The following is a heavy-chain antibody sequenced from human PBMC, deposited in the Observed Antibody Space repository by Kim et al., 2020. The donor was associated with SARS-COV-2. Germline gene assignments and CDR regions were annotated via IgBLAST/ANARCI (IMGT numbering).Heavy chain of an antibody. J-gene: IGHJ4*02. Sequence: SQTLSLTCAISGDSVSSNSASWTWIRQSPSRGLAWFGWIYYLSQWSSAYAVSFQGRITINPDTSKNQFSLQLNSVTPEDTAVYYCVRVSRGSSDFNYWGQGTLVTVSS. CDR1: GDSVSSNSAS. CDR2: IYYLSQWSS. V-gene: IGHV6-1*01. D-gene: IGHD6-6*01. CDR3: VRVSRGSSDFNY.